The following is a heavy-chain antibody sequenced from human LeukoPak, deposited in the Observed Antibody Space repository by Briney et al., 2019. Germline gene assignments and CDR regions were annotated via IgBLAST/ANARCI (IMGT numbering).Heavy chain of an antibody. J-gene: IGHJ4*02. D-gene: IGHD3-22*01. Sequence: GGSLRLSCAASGFTFSSYAMSWVRQAPGKGLEWVSAISGSGGSTYYADSVKGRFTISRDNSRSTLYLQMNSLRAEDTAVYYCAKRDYYDSSGYYPLDYWGQGTLVTVSS. CDR1: GFTFSSYA. V-gene: IGHV3-23*01. CDR2: ISGSGGST. CDR3: AKRDYYDSSGYYPLDY.